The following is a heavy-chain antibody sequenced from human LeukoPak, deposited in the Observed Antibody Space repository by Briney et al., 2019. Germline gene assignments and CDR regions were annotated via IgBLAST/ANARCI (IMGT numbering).Heavy chain of an antibody. CDR3: AKDISSSPGRGTYYFDY. Sequence: GRSLRLSCAASGFTFDDYAMHWGRQAPGKGLEWVSGISWNRGTRGYAGSVKSHFNISKDNAKTSLYLQMNSLRAEDTALYYCAKDISSSPGRGTYYFDYWGQGTLVTVSS. V-gene: IGHV3-9*01. J-gene: IGHJ4*02. D-gene: IGHD6-13*01. CDR2: ISWNRGTR. CDR1: GFTFDDYA.